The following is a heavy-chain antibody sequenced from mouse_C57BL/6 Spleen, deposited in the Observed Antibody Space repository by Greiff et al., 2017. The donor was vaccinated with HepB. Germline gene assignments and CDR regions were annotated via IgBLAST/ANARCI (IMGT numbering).Heavy chain of an antibody. CDR1: GYTFTDYY. D-gene: IGHD1-1*01. CDR2: INPYNGGT. V-gene: IGHV1-19*01. CDR3: ARGRRDYFDY. Sequence: DVQLQESGPVLVKPGASVKMSCKASGYTFTDYYMNWVKQSHGKSLEWIGVINPYNGGTSYNQKFKGKATLTVDKSSSTAYMELNSLTSEDSAVYYCARGRRDYFDYWGQGTTLTVSS. J-gene: IGHJ2*01.